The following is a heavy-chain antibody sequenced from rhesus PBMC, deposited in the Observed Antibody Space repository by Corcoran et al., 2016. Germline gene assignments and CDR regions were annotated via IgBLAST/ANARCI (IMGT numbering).Heavy chain of an antibody. D-gene: IGHD6-25*01. CDR1: GGSISGYS. Sequence: QLQLQESGPGLVKPSETLSLTCAVSGGSISGYSWSWIRQPPGKGLEWIGNIDGNIEGTNYNPSLKSRVTISKDTSKKQVALKLRSVTAADTAVYYCARLRQYYFDYWGQGVLVTVSS. CDR3: ARLRQYYFDY. CDR2: IDGNIEGT. J-gene: IGHJ4*01. V-gene: IGHV4-81*01.